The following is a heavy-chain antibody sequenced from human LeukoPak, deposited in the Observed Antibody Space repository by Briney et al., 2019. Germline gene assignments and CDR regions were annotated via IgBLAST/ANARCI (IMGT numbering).Heavy chain of an antibody. CDR3: AKRTSMAGANFDF. D-gene: IGHD6-19*01. V-gene: IGHV3-23*01. J-gene: IGHJ4*02. Sequence: GGSLRLSCAASGLIFSSYAMSWVRPAPGKGLEWVSAIIGSGGTTYFPDSVKGRFTISRDNSKNSLYLQMNSVSPDDTAVYYCAKRTSMAGANFDFWGQGTLVTVSS. CDR1: GLIFSSYA. CDR2: IIGSGGTT.